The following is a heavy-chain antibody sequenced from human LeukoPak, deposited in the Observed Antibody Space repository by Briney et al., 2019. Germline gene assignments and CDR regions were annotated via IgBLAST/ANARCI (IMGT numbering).Heavy chain of an antibody. CDR3: AREIGSPDDY. J-gene: IGHJ4*02. CDR2: INHSGST. V-gene: IGHV4-34*01. Sequence: SETLSLTCAVYGGSFSGYYWSWIRQPPGKGLEWIGEINHSGSTNYNPSLKSRVTISVDTSKNQFSLKLSSVTAADTAVYYCAREIGSPDDYWGQGTLVTVSS. CDR1: GGSFSGYY.